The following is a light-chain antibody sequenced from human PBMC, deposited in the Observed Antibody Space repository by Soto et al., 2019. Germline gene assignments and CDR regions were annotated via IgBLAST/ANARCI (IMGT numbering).Light chain of an antibody. CDR3: QQYNNWPRT. V-gene: IGKV3-15*01. CDR2: GSS. CDR1: QSVSTS. J-gene: IGKJ1*01. Sequence: EIVMTQSPATLSMSPGERATLSCRASQSVSTSLAWYQQKPGQAPRLLIYGSSTRATAIPAKFSGFGSGTEFTLTISSLQSEDFAIYYCQQYNNWPRTFGQGTKVDIK.